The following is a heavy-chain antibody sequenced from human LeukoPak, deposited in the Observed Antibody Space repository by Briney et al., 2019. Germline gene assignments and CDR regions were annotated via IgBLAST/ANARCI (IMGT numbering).Heavy chain of an antibody. CDR3: ARDQYSSSSGGYYFDY. V-gene: IGHV1-18*01. CDR2: ISAYSGNT. Sequence: ASVKVSCKASGYTFTSYGISWVRQAPGQGLEWMGWISAYSGNTNYAQKLQGRVTMTTDTSTSTAYMELRSLRSDDTAVYYCARDQYSSSSGGYYFDYWGQGTLVTVSS. D-gene: IGHD6-6*01. J-gene: IGHJ4*02. CDR1: GYTFTSYG.